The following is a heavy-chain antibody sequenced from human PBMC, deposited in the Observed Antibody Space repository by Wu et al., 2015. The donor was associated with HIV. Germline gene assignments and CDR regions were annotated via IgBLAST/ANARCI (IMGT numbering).Heavy chain of an antibody. V-gene: IGHV1-8*01. D-gene: IGHD6-19*01. J-gene: IGHJ4*02. CDR1: GYTFTFYD. Sequence: QVQLVQSGAEVKKPGASVKVSCKASGYTFTFYDINWVRQAIGQGLEWMGWMNPNSGNTGYAQKFQGRITMTRNTSIRTAYMELSSLRSEDTAIYYCARQRAYTSGWYIYDYWGQGTLVTVSS. CDR3: ARQRAYTSGWYIYDY. CDR2: MNPNSGNT.